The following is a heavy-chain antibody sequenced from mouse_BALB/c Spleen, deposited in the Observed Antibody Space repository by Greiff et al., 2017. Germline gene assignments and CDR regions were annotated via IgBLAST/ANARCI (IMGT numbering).Heavy chain of an antibody. CDR2: IYPSDSYT. J-gene: IGHJ2*01. Sequence: QVQLQQPGAELVRPGASVKLSCKASGYTFTSYWINWVKQRPGQGLEWIGNIYPSDSYTNYNQKFKDKATLTVDKSSITAYMQLSSPTSEDSAVYYCTKSAGDYFDYWGQGTTLTVSS. CDR1: GYTFTSYW. CDR3: TKSAGDYFDY. V-gene: IGHV1-69*02.